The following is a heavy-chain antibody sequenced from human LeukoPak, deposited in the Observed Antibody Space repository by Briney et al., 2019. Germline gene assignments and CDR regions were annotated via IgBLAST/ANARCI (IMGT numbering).Heavy chain of an antibody. D-gene: IGHD3-22*01. CDR2: INPSIGDT. Sequence: ASVKVSCKASGYTFTGYFMHWGRQAPGQGLEWMGWINPSIGDTKYAQKFQGRVTMTRDTSINTVYMELSRLRSDDTAVYYCARDWGLLRAGAFWGQGTLVTVPS. CDR3: ARDWGLLRAGAF. J-gene: IGHJ4*02. CDR1: GYTFTGYF. V-gene: IGHV1-2*02.